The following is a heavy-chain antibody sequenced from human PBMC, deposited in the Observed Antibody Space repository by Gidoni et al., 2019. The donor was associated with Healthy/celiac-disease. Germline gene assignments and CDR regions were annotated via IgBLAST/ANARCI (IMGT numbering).Heavy chain of an antibody. D-gene: IGHD3-3*01. V-gene: IGHV1-46*01. J-gene: IGHJ6*02. CDR3: ARGITIFGVVYIQIGMDV. Sequence: FQGRVTMTRDTSTSTVYMELSSLRSEDTAVYYCARGITIFGVVYIQIGMDVWGQGTTVTVSS.